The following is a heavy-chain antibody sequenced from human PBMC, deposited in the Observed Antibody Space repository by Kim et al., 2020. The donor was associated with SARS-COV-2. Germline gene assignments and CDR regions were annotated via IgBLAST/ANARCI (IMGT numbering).Heavy chain of an antibody. Sequence: SGGTNYNPSLKSRVTISVDKSKSQFSLKLSSVTAADTAVYYCAQWLRSTNWGQGTLVTVSS. V-gene: IGHV4-4*02. CDR3: AQWLRSTN. J-gene: IGHJ4*02. CDR2: SGGT. D-gene: IGHD5-12*01.